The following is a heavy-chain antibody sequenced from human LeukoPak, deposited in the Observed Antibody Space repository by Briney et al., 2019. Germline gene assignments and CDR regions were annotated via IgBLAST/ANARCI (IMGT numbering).Heavy chain of an antibody. Sequence: SETLSLTWTVSGASITSDDFYWNWIRQHPGKGLEWIGYIYYTRTTYYNSSLKRPVNISIDPSKNHFSLNLSSQTAADTAVYYCARGPPFASWGQGTLVTVSS. CDR3: ARGPPFAS. V-gene: IGHV4-31*01. CDR2: IYYTRTT. D-gene: IGHD3-16*01. J-gene: IGHJ1*01. CDR1: GASITSDDFY.